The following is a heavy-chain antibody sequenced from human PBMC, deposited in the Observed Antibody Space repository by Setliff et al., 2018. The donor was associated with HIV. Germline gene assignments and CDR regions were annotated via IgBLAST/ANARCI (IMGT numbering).Heavy chain of an antibody. D-gene: IGHD3-10*01. CDR2: INPNSGGT. CDR3: AILHYYGSGSWVGNY. J-gene: IGHJ4*02. V-gene: IGHV1-2*02. CDR1: GYTFTGNY. Sequence: ASVKVSCKASGYTFTGNYIHWVRQAPGQGLEWMGWINPNSGGTNYEQKFQGRVTMTEDTPTDTAYMELSSLRSEDTAVYYCAILHYYGSGSWVGNYWGQGTLVTVSS.